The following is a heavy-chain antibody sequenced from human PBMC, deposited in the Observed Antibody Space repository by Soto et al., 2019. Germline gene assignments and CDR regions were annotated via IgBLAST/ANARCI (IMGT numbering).Heavy chain of an antibody. CDR3: ARVWNYYGSGCVMDV. Sequence: SETLSLTCAVYGGSFSGYYWSWIRQPPGKGLEWIGEINHSGSTNYNPSLKSRVTISVDTSKNQFSLKLSSVTAADTAVYYCARVWNYYGSGCVMDVWGKGTTVTVSS. CDR1: GGSFSGYY. D-gene: IGHD3-10*01. CDR2: INHSGST. J-gene: IGHJ6*04. V-gene: IGHV4-34*01.